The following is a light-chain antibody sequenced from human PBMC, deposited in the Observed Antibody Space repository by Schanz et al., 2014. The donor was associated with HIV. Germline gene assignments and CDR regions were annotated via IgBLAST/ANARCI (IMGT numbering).Light chain of an antibody. Sequence: QSALTQPPSAPGSPGQSVTISCTGTSSDVGKYNYVSWYKQHPGKAPQLIIYEVTKRPSGVPDRFSGSKSGNTASLTVSGLQAEDEADYYCQSYDSGLSGILFGGGTKLTVL. CDR2: EVT. CDR1: SSDVGKYNY. J-gene: IGLJ2*01. CDR3: QSYDSGLSGIL. V-gene: IGLV2-8*01.